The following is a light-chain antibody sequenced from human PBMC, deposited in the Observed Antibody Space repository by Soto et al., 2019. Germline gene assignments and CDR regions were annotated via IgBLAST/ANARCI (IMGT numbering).Light chain of an antibody. CDR1: QSVSSSY. Sequence: EIMLTQSPGTLSLSPGERATLSCRASQSVSSSYLAWYQQKPDQPSRLLIYGASSRATGIPDRFSGSGSGTDFTLTISRLEPEDFAVYYCQQYGSSPFTFGPGTKVDIK. CDR3: QQYGSSPFT. CDR2: GAS. V-gene: IGKV3-20*01. J-gene: IGKJ3*01.